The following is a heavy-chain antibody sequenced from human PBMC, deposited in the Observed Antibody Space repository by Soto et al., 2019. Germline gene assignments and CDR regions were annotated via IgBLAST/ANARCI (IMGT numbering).Heavy chain of an antibody. V-gene: IGHV1-3*01. Sequence: GSVXVSFKSSVYTFTSDAVQFFRQAPAQRLEWMGWINAGNGNTQYSQKFQGRVTITRDTSARTAYMELSSLRYEDTAVYYCARHPGQGRDYCGQGTLV. J-gene: IGHJ4*02. CDR1: VYTFTSDA. CDR3: ARHPGQGRDY. CDR2: INAGNGNT.